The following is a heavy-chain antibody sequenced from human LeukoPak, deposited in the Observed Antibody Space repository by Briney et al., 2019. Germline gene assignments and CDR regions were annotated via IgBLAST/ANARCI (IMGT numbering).Heavy chain of an antibody. CDR1: GGSISSSSYY. CDR2: IYYSGST. J-gene: IGHJ5*02. Sequence: PSETLSLTCTVSGGSISSSSYYWGWIRQPPGKGLEWIGSIYYSGSTYYNPSLKSRVTISVDTSKNQFSLKLSSVTAADTAVYYCARDLGYCSSTSCYTLNNWFDPWGQGTLVTVSS. CDR3: ARDLGYCSSTSCYTLNNWFDP. D-gene: IGHD2-2*02. V-gene: IGHV4-39*07.